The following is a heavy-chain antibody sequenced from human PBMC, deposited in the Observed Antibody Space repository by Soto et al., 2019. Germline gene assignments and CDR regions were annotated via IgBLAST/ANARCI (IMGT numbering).Heavy chain of an antibody. CDR2: IYPGDSDT. D-gene: IGHD2-15*01. J-gene: IGHJ4*02. V-gene: IGHV5-51*01. Sequence: PGESLKISCKGSGYSFTSYWIGWVRQMPGKGLEWMGSIYPGDSDTRYSPSFQGQVTISADKSISTAYLPWSSLKASDTAMYYCARSSPPQVVAATRPCDYWGQGTLVTVSS. CDR3: ARSSPPQVVAATRPCDY. CDR1: GYSFTSYW.